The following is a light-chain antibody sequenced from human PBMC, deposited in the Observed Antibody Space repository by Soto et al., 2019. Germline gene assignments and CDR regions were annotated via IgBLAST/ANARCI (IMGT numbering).Light chain of an antibody. CDR2: GAS. CDR1: QSVVTN. V-gene: IGKV3-15*01. Sequence: EIVMTQSPATLSVSPGERATLSCRASQSVVTNLAWYRQKPGQAPRLLIFGASTRATGIPARFSGGGSGKEFTLTITSLKSEDFAVYYCQQYDIWPRTLGQGTKVDIK. J-gene: IGKJ1*01. CDR3: QQYDIWPRT.